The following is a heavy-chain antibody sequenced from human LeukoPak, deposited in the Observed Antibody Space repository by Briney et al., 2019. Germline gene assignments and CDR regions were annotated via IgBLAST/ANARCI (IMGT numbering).Heavy chain of an antibody. D-gene: IGHD1-26*01. Sequence: GGSLRLSRAASGFTFSSYWMSWVRQAPGKGLEWVANIKQDGSEKYYVDSVKGRFTISRDNAKNSLYLQMNSLRAEDTAVYYCARDVGSGWFDPWGQGTLVTVSS. CDR2: IKQDGSEK. V-gene: IGHV3-7*01. CDR1: GFTFSSYW. CDR3: ARDVGSGWFDP. J-gene: IGHJ5*02.